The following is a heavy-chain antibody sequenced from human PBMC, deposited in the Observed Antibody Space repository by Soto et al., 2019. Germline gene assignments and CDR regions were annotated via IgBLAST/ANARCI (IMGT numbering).Heavy chain of an antibody. CDR3: EKLQYGDYESPSLDY. CDR1: GFTFSSYG. J-gene: IGHJ4*02. V-gene: IGHV3-30*18. D-gene: IGHD4-17*01. Sequence: GGPMRVSCAASGFTFSSYGVHWVRQAPGKGLEWGAVISHDGSKKYYADSVKGRFTISRDNSKNTLYLQMNSLRAEDTAVYYCEKLQYGDYESPSLDYWGQGTLVTVSS. CDR2: ISHDGSKK.